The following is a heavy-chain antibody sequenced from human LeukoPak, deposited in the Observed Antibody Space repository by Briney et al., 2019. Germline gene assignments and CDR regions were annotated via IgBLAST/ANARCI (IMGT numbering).Heavy chain of an antibody. CDR1: GFTFSSYA. CDR3: ARDRSILLWFGELLDY. CDR2: ISYDGSNK. V-gene: IGHV3-30-3*01. Sequence: GRSLRLSCAASGFTFSSYAMHWVRQAPGKGLEWVAVISYDGSNKHYADSVKGRFTISRDNSKNTLYLQMNSLRAEDTAVYYCARDRSILLWFGELLDYWGQGTLVTVSS. J-gene: IGHJ4*02. D-gene: IGHD3-10*01.